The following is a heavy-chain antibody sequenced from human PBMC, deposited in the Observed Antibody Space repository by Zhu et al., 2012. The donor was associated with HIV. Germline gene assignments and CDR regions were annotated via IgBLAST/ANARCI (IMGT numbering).Heavy chain of an antibody. CDR2: INHSGST. D-gene: IGHD3-10*01. J-gene: IGHJ4*02. V-gene: IGHV4-34*01. CDR3: ARVLXWFGIVRSGLLLDY. CDR1: GGSFSGYY. Sequence: QVQLQQWGAGLLKPSETLSLTCAVYGGSFSGYYWSWVRQPPGKGLEWIGEINHSGSTNYNPSLKSRVTISVDTSKKQFSLKLTSVTAADTAVYYCARVLXWFGIVRSGLLLDYWGQGPWSPSPQ.